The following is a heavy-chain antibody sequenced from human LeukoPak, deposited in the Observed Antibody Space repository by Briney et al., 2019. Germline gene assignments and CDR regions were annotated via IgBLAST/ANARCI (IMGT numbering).Heavy chain of an antibody. Sequence: RASETLSLTCTVSGGSISSYYWTWIRQTPGKGLEWIGYIHNSGSTKYNPSLKSPVSISVDTSKNQFSLKVNSVTAADTAVYYCARGGGWGNWNDAVDYWGQGTLVTVSS. J-gene: IGHJ4*02. V-gene: IGHV4-59*01. CDR2: IHNSGST. CDR1: GGSISSYY. CDR3: ARGGGWGNWNDAVDY. D-gene: IGHD1-1*01.